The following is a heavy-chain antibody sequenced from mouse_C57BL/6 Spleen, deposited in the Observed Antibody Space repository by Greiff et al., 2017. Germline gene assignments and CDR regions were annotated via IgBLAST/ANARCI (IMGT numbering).Heavy chain of an antibody. J-gene: IGHJ3*01. CDR3: AKGDYYGSSYGFAY. CDR1: GYAFSSYW. V-gene: IGHV1-80*01. D-gene: IGHD1-1*01. Sequence: VQLQQSGAELVKPGASVKISCKASGYAFSSYWMNWVKQRPGKGLEWIGQIYPGDGDTNYNGKFKGKATLTADKSSSTAYMQLSRLTSEDSAVYFCAKGDYYGSSYGFAYWGQGTLVTVSA. CDR2: IYPGDGDT.